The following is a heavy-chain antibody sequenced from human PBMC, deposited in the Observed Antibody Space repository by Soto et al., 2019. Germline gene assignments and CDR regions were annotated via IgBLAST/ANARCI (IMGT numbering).Heavy chain of an antibody. D-gene: IGHD3-10*01. Sequence: QVQLQQWGAGLLKPSETLSLTCAVYGGSFSDYYWGWIRQPPGKGLEWIGEINHSGSTNYNLSLKSRVTISVDTSKNQFSLTLISVTAADTAVYYCARGAPFGGRITMLRGALLDVWGQGTTVTVSS. V-gene: IGHV4-34*01. CDR1: GGSFSDYY. J-gene: IGHJ6*02. CDR2: INHSGST. CDR3: ARGAPFGGRITMLRGALLDV.